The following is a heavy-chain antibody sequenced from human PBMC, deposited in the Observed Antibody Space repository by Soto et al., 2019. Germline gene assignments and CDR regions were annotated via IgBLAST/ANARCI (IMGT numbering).Heavy chain of an antibody. V-gene: IGHV4-59*01. CDR3: ARVMSIAARRGAFDI. J-gene: IGHJ3*02. CDR2: IYYSGST. CDR1: GGSISSYY. D-gene: IGHD6-6*01. Sequence: SETLSLTCTVSGGSISSYYWSWIRQPPGKGLEWIGYIYYSGSTNYNPSLKSRVTISVDTSKNQFSLKLSSVTAADTAVYYCARVMSIAARRGAFDIWGQGTMVTVSS.